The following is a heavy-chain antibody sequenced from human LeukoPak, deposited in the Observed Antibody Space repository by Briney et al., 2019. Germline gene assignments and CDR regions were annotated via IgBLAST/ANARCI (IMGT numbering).Heavy chain of an antibody. V-gene: IGHV3-74*01. CDR1: RFTFRSYW. D-gene: IGHD4-17*01. J-gene: IGHJ4*02. Sequence: GGSLRLSCAASRFTFRSYWMHWVRQAPGKGLVWVSHVNSDGRDTRYAGSVKGRFTISRDNAKNTLYLQMNSLRAEDTAVYYCARDGDNDTPGLNWGQGTLVTVSS. CDR3: ARDGDNDTPGLN. CDR2: VNSDGRDT.